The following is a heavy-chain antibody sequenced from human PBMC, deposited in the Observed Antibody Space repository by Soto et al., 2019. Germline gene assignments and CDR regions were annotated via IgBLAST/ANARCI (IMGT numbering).Heavy chain of an antibody. V-gene: IGHV3-21*01. CDR3: ASADYRVVALFDI. J-gene: IGHJ3*02. D-gene: IGHD4-4*01. CDR2: ISSSSSYI. Sequence: EVQLVESGGGLVKPGGSLRLSCAASGFTFSSYSMNWVRQAPGKGLEWVSSISSSSSYIYYADSVKGRFTISRDNAKNSLYLQMNSLRAEDTAVYYCASADYRVVALFDIWGQGTMVTVSS. CDR1: GFTFSSYS.